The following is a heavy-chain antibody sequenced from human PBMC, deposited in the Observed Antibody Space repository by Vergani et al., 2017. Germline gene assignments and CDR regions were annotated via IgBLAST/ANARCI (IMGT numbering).Heavy chain of an antibody. CDR2: ISGSGGST. J-gene: IGHJ4*02. D-gene: IGHD2-15*01. CDR3: AKGVTPRGGKLEL. CDR1: GFTFSSYA. Sequence: EVQLLESGGGLVQPGGSLRLSCAASGFTFSSYAMSWVRQAPGKGLEWVSAISGSGGSTYYEDSVKGRFTISRDNSKNTLYLQMNSLRAEDTAVYYCAKGVTPRGGKLELWGQGTLVTVSS. V-gene: IGHV3-23*01.